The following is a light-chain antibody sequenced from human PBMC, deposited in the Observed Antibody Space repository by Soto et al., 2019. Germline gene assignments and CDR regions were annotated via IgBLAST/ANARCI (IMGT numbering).Light chain of an antibody. V-gene: IGKV1-12*01. J-gene: IGKJ1*01. Sequence: DIQMTQSPSSVSASVEDRVTITCRASQDISSWLAWYQKKSGQAPRLLIYAASSLQSGVPSRFSGSGSGTDFTLTISSLQPEDFATYYCQQSYSTPRTFGQGTKVDIK. CDR3: QQSYSTPRT. CDR2: AAS. CDR1: QDISSW.